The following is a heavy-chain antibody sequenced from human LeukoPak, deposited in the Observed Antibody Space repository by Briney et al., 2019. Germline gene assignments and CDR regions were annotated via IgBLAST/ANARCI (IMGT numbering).Heavy chain of an antibody. Sequence: PGRSLRLSCAASGFTFDDYAMRWVRQAPGKGLEWVSGISWNSGSIGYADSVKGRFTISSDNAKNYLYLQMSSLRAEDMALYYCAKVSSSSYAFDIWGQGTMVTVSS. D-gene: IGHD6-13*01. CDR3: AKVSSSSYAFDI. V-gene: IGHV3-9*03. CDR2: ISWNSGSI. J-gene: IGHJ3*02. CDR1: GFTFDDYA.